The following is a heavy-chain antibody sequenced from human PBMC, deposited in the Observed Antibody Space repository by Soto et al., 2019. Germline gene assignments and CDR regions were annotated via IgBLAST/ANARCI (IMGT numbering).Heavy chain of an antibody. Sequence: GGSLRLSCAASRFTFSPDAMSWVRQAPGKGLEWVSSISTSGDTTFYADSVKGRFTISRDNSKNTLYLQMNSLRAEDTAVYYCARVLRSGSYYHFHYWGQGTLVTVSS. CDR2: ISTSGDTT. J-gene: IGHJ4*02. CDR1: RFTFSPDA. V-gene: IGHV3-23*01. CDR3: ARVLRSGSYYHFHY. D-gene: IGHD1-26*01.